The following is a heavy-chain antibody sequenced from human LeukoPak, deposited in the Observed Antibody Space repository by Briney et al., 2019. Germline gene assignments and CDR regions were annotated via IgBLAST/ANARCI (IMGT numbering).Heavy chain of an antibody. Sequence: PPGGSLRLSCAASGFTFDDYAMHWVRQAPGKGLERVSGISGSGGSTYYADSVKGRFTISRDNTKNTLYLQMNSLRVEDTAVYYCAKDRHAPGRYCSSTSCFPFDSWGQGTLVTVSS. CDR1: GFTFDDYA. CDR3: AKDRHAPGRYCSSTSCFPFDS. CDR2: ISGSGGST. J-gene: IGHJ5*01. V-gene: IGHV3-23*01. D-gene: IGHD2-2*01.